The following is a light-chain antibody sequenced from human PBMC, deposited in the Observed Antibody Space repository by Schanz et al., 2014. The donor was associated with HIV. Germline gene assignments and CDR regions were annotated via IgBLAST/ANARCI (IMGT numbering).Light chain of an antibody. J-gene: IGKJ1*01. CDR1: QSLGGSQ. CDR2: GGS. CDR3: QQYGNSPRT. V-gene: IGKV3-20*01. Sequence: EIVMTQSPGTLSVSPGERATLSCRASQSLGGSQLAWYQHKPGQAPRLLIYGGSKRATGIPDRFSGSGSGTDFTLTISRLEPEDFAVYYCQQYGNSPRTFGQGTKVEI.